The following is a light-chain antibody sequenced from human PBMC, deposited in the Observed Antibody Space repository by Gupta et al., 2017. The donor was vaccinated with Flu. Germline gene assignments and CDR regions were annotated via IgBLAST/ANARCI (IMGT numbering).Light chain of an antibody. CDR1: QSVGRN. J-gene: IGKJ4*01. V-gene: IGKV3D-15*01. Sequence: VMTQSPVSLSASPAERVTLSCRASQSVGRNLAWYQQKPGRAPRLLIYGASTRAADIPARFSGSGSGTDFTLTIGSLQSEDFVVYFCQQYSKWPISFGGGTKVDIK. CDR3: QQYSKWPIS. CDR2: GAS.